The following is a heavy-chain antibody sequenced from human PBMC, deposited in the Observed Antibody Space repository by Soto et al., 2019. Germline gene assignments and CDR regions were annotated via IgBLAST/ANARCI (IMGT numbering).Heavy chain of an antibody. CDR2: ISAYNGNT. CDR3: ARDRTYCSSTSCPSDY. Sequence: QVQLVQSGAEVKKPGASVKVSCKASGYTFTSYGISWVRQAPGQGLEWMGWISAYNGNTNYAQKLQGRGTMTPDTTTSTAYMELRSLRSDDTAVYYCARDRTYCSSTSCPSDYWGQGTLVTVSS. V-gene: IGHV1-18*01. J-gene: IGHJ4*02. CDR1: GYTFTSYG. D-gene: IGHD2-2*01.